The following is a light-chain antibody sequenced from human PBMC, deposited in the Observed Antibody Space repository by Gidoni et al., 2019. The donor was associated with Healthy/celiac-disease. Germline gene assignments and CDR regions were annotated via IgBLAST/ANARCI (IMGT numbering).Light chain of an antibody. V-gene: IGLV3-19*02. Sequence: SSALTQDPAVSVALGQTVRITCQGDSLRSYYASWYQQKPGQAPGRVIYGKTNRPSGIPDRFSGSSSGNTASLTITGAQAEDEADYYCNSWDSSGNHPEVFGGGTKLTVL. CDR3: NSWDSSGNHPEV. CDR1: SLRSYY. CDR2: GKT. J-gene: IGLJ2*01.